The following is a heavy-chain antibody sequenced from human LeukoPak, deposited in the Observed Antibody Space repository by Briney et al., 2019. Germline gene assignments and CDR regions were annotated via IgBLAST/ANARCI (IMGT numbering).Heavy chain of an antibody. CDR1: GFTFSSYS. D-gene: IGHD4-11*01. CDR2: ISSSSSYI. CDR3: TRPFNTDYSNFYYMDV. Sequence: GGSLRLSCAASGFTFSSYSMNRVRQAPGKGLEWVSSISSSSSYIYYADSVKGRFTISRDNAKNSLYLQMNSLRAEDTAVYYCTRPFNTDYSNFYYMDVWGIGTTVTVSS. J-gene: IGHJ6*03. V-gene: IGHV3-21*01.